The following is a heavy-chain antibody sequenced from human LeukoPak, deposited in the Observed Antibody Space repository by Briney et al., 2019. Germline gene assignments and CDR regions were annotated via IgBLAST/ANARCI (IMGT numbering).Heavy chain of an antibody. D-gene: IGHD2-15*01. CDR3: PRVEDIVDDNFFGY. CDR1: GGTFSSYP. Sequence: GASVKDSCKASGGTFSSYPISWVRPATGQGLEWMGGIIPIFGTANYAQKLQGRVTMTTHTSTRTAYMKLSSLRYYDTAVHYCPRVEDIVDDNFFGYWGQGTLVTVSS. J-gene: IGHJ4*02. V-gene: IGHV1-69*05. CDR2: IIPIFGTA.